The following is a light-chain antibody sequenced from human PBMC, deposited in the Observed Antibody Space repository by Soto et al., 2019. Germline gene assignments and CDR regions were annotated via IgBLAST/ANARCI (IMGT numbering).Light chain of an antibody. J-gene: IGLJ3*02. CDR2: VEGSGSF. CDR3: ETWDNNSWL. V-gene: IGLV4-60*01. CDR1: SGHSSYI. Sequence: QSVLTQSPSASASLGSSVKLTCTLSSGHSSYIIAWHQQQPGKAPRFLMKVEGSGSFNKGSGVPDRFSGYRSGADRYLTISNLQLEDEADYYCETWDNNSWLFGGGTKLTVL.